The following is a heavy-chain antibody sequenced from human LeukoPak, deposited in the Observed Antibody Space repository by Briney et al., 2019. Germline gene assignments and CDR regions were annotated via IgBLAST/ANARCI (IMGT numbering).Heavy chain of an antibody. CDR3: ARAGIAAAGDMFDP. J-gene: IGHJ5*02. CDR2: IYYSGST. V-gene: IGHV4-59*01. Sequence: PSETLSLTCTVSDGSISSYYWSWIRQPPGKGLEWIGYIYYSGSTNYNPSLKSRVTISVDTSKNQFSLKLSSVTAADTAVYYCARAGIAAAGDMFDPWGQGTLVTVSS. CDR1: DGSISSYY. D-gene: IGHD6-13*01.